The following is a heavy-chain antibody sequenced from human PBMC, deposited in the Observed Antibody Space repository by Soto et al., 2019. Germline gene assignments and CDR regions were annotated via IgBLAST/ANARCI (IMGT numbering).Heavy chain of an antibody. CDR1: GFTFSNYG. CDR3: VKERIASTLAEFFDY. V-gene: IGHV3-23*01. J-gene: IGHJ4*02. D-gene: IGHD6-6*01. CDR2: ISGSGGRT. Sequence: EVQLLESGGGLIQPGGSLRLSCEASGFTFSNYGMTWVRLAPGKGLEWVSTISGSGGRTFYADLVKGRFTISRNNSKNTLYLQMNSLRAEDTAVYYCVKERIASTLAEFFDYWGQGTLVTVSS.